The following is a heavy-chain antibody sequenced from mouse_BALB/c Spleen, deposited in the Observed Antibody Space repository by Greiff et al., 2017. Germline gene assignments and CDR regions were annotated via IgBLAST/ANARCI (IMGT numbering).Heavy chain of an antibody. CDR2: IRLKSNNYAT. J-gene: IGHJ4*01. Sequence: EVNVVESGGGLVQPGGSMKLSCVASGFTFSNYWMNWVRQSPEKGLEWVAEIRLKSNNYATHYAESVKGRFTISRDDSKSSVYLQMNNLRAEDTGIYYCTRGGYYVPSMDYWGQGTSVTVSS. CDR3: TRGGYYVPSMDY. D-gene: IGHD2-3*01. V-gene: IGHV6-6*02. CDR1: GFTFSNYW.